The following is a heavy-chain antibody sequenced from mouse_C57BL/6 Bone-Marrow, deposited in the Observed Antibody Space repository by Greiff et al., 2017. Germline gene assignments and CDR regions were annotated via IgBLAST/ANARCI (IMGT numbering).Heavy chain of an antibody. D-gene: IGHD1-1*01. CDR2: IYPGDGDT. J-gene: IGHJ3*01. V-gene: IGHV1-82*01. CDR3: ARVAGSSLAWFAY. Sequence: QVQLQQSGPELVKPGASVKISCKASGYAFSSSWMNWVKQRPGKGLEWIGRIYPGDGDTNYNGKFKGKATLTADKSSSTAYMQLSSLTSEDSAVYFCARVAGSSLAWFAYWGQGTLVTVSA. CDR1: GYAFSSSW.